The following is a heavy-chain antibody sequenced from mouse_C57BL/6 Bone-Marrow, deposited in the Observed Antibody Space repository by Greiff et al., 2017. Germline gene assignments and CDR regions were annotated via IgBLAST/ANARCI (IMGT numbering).Heavy chain of an antibody. V-gene: IGHV1-31*01. Sequence: EVKLMEPGPELVKPGASVKISCKASGYSFTGYYMHWVKQSHGKVLDWIGNIYPNNGGSSYNEKFKSKATLTVDKSSSTAYMELRSLTSEGSAVYYCASGRLWLLVWCAYWGQGTLVTVSA. J-gene: IGHJ3*01. D-gene: IGHD3-1*01. CDR3: ASGRLWLLVWCAY. CDR2: IYPNNGGS. CDR1: GYSFTGYY.